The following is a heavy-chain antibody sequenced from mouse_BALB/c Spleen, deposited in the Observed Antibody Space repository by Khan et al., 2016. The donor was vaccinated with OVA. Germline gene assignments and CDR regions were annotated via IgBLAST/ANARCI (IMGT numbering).Heavy chain of an antibody. V-gene: IGHV3-2*02. CDR3: VRGRSY. Sequence: EVKLLESGPGLVKPSQSLSLTCTVTGYSITSDYAWNRIRQFPGNRLEWMGYINYSGSTSKKPSLKSRMSISRDTSKNQIFLQLNSVTTEDTATYYCVRGRSYWGQGTLVTVSA. CDR2: INYSGST. J-gene: IGHJ3*01. CDR1: GYSITSDYA.